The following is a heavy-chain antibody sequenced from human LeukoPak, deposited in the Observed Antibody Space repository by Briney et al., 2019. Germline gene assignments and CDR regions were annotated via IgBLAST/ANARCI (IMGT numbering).Heavy chain of an antibody. CDR3: ATDDYSGLLDY. Sequence: GATVKISCKVSGYTCTDYYMHWVQQAPGKGLEWMGLVDPEDGETIYAEKFQGRVTITADTSTDTAYMELSSLRSEDTAVFYCATDDYSGLLDYWGQGTLVTVSS. J-gene: IGHJ4*02. CDR2: VDPEDGET. V-gene: IGHV1-69-2*01. CDR1: GYTCTDYY. D-gene: IGHD4-11*01.